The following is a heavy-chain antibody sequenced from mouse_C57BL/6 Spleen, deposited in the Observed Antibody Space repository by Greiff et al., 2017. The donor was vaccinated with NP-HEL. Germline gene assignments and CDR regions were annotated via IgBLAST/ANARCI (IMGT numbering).Heavy chain of an antibody. CDR2: IDPSDSYT. D-gene: IGHD1-1*01. J-gene: IGHJ4*01. CDR1: GYTFTSYW. V-gene: IGHV1-59*01. CDR3: ARRYHYGSSPGAMDY. Sequence: QVQLQQSGAELVRPGTSVKLSCKASGYTFTSYWMHWVKQRPGQGLEWIGVIDPSDSYTNYNQKFKGKATLTVDTSSSTAYMQLSSLTSEDSAVYYCARRYHYGSSPGAMDYWGQGTSVTVSS.